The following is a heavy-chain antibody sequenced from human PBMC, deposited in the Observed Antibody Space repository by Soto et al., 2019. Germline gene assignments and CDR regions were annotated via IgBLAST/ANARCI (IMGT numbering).Heavy chain of an antibody. Sequence: QVQLQQWGAGLLKPSETLSLTCAVYGGFVSSGSYYWSWIRQPPGKGLEWIGEMSHNGGTHFNPSLKSRVTISVDTSKNQFSLKMSSVTAADTALYYCARVERGTATTVVDAFDIWGPGTMVTVSS. V-gene: IGHV4-34*01. J-gene: IGHJ3*02. CDR1: GGFVSSGSYY. CDR3: ARVERGTATTVVDAFDI. CDR2: MSHNGGT. D-gene: IGHD1-1*01.